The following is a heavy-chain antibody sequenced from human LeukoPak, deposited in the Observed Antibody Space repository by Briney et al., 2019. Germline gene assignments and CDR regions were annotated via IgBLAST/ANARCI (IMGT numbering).Heavy chain of an antibody. Sequence: PSETLSLTCAVYGGSFSGYYWSWIRQPPGKGLEWIGEINHSGSTNYNPSLKSRVTISVDTSKNQFSLKLSSVTAADTAVYYCARGQDSGWYNWFDPWGQGTLVTVSS. D-gene: IGHD6-19*01. V-gene: IGHV4-34*01. CDR3: ARGQDSGWYNWFDP. J-gene: IGHJ5*02. CDR2: INHSGST. CDR1: GGSFSGYY.